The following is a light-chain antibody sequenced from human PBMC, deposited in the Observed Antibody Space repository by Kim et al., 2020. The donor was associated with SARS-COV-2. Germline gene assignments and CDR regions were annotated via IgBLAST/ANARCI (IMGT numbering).Light chain of an antibody. Sequence: VSPGQTASITCSGEKLGDKYTCWYQQKPGQSPVLVIYQDSKRPSGIPERFSGSNSGNTATLTISGTQAMDEADYYCQAWDSSTVVFGGGTQLTVL. V-gene: IGLV3-1*01. J-gene: IGLJ2*01. CDR3: QAWDSSTVV. CDR1: KLGDKY. CDR2: QDS.